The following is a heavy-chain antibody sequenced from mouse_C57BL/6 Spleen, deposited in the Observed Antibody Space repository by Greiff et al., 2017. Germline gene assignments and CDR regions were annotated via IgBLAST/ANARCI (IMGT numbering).Heavy chain of an antibody. CDR2: ISYDGSN. V-gene: IGHV3-6*01. CDR1: GYSITSGYY. CDR3: ARDDYYGSSYDYWYFDV. Sequence: EVHLVESGPGLVKPSQSLSLTCSVTGYSITSGYYWNWIRQFPGNKLEWMGYISYDGSNNYNPSLKNRISITRDTSKNQFFLKLNSVTTEDTATYYCARDDYYGSSYDYWYFDVWGTGTTVTVSS. D-gene: IGHD1-1*01. J-gene: IGHJ1*03.